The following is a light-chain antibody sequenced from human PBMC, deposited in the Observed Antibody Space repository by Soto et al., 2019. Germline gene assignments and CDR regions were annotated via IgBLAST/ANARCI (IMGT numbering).Light chain of an antibody. CDR3: QQYNSYSGYT. CDR1: QSISSW. J-gene: IGKJ2*01. CDR2: DAS. V-gene: IGKV1-5*01. Sequence: DIQMTQSPSTLSASVGDRVTITCRASQSISSWLAWYQQKPGKAPKLLIYDASSLESWVPSTFSGSGSGTEFTLTISSLQPDDFATYYCQQYNSYSGYTFGQGTKLEIK.